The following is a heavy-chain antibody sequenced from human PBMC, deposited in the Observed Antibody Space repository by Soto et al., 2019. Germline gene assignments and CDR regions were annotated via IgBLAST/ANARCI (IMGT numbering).Heavy chain of an antibody. D-gene: IGHD6-19*01. CDR2: INSDESST. CDR1: GFTFSSYW. CDR3: ARDIAVAGRPLWDYYGLDV. J-gene: IGHJ6*02. Sequence: EVQLVESGGGLVQPGGSLILSCAASGFTFSSYWMHWVRHAPGKGLVWVSRINSDESSTTYADSVKGRFIISRDNAGNTLYLQMNSLSAEDTAVYFCARDIAVAGRPLWDYYGLDVWGQGTTVTVSS. V-gene: IGHV3-74*01.